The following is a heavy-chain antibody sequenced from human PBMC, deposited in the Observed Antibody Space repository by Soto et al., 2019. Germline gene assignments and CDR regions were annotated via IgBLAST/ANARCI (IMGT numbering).Heavy chain of an antibody. CDR2: IYYSGST. Sequence: SETLSLTCTVSGGSISSYYWSWIRQPPGKGLEWIGYIYYSGSTNYNPSLKSRVTISVDTSKHQFSLKLSSVTAADTAVYYCASLRPWLQSPFDYWGQGTLVTVSS. J-gene: IGHJ4*02. V-gene: IGHV4-59*01. D-gene: IGHD5-12*01. CDR3: ASLRPWLQSPFDY. CDR1: GGSISSYY.